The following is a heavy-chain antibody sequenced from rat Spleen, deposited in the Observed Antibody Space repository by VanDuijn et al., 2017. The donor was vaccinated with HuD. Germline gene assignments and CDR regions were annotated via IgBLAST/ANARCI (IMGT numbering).Heavy chain of an antibody. D-gene: IGHD1-11*01. J-gene: IGHJ2*01. Sequence: EVQLQESGPGLVKPSQSLSLTCSVTGYSITSGYGWNWIRKFPGNKLEWMGYVNSAGSTTYNPSLKSRISITRDTSKNQFFLQLNSVTTEDTATYYCARYRDSFGHVGIFDYWGQGVMVTVSS. CDR3: ARYRDSFGHVGIFDY. CDR2: VNSAGST. V-gene: IGHV3-3*01. CDR1: GYSITSGYG.